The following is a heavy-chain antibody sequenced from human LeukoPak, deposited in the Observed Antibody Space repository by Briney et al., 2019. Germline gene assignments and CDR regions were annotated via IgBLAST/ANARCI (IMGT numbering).Heavy chain of an antibody. D-gene: IGHD6-6*01. CDR2: IYYSGST. V-gene: IGHV4-59*01. J-gene: IGHJ4*02. CDR1: GGSISSYY. CDR3: ARVRQLPDY. Sequence: SETLSLTCTVSGGSISSYYWSWIRQPPGKGLEWIGYIYYSGSTNYNPSLKSRVTISVDTSKNQFSLKLSSVTAADTAVYYCARVRQLPDYWGQGTLVTVSS.